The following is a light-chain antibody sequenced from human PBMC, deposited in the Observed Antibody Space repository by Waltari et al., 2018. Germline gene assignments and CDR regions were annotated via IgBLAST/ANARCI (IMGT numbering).Light chain of an antibody. CDR1: QSVRSN. CDR2: GAS. J-gene: IGKJ5*01. Sequence: EIVLTQSPATLSVSPGEGVTLSCRASQSVRSNLAWYQQKPGQAPRLLIYGASTRATGVPARFSGGGSGTDFTLTISSLQSEDFAIYYCQQYNNWPPITFGQGTRLDIK. CDR3: QQYNNWPPIT. V-gene: IGKV3-15*01.